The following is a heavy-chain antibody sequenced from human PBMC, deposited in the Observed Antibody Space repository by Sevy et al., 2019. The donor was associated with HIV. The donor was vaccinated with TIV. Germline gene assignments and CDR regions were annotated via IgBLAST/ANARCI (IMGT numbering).Heavy chain of an antibody. CDR1: GFTFSSYS. J-gene: IGHJ6*02. Sequence: GGSLRLSCAASGFTFSSYSMNWVRQAPGKGLEWVSSISSSSSYIYYADSVKGRFTISRDNAKNSLYLQMNSLRAEDTAVYYCARDLRGGHYYYYYYGMDVWVQGTTVTVSS. CDR3: ARDLRGGHYYYYYYGMDV. D-gene: IGHD2-21*02. CDR2: ISSSSSYI. V-gene: IGHV3-21*01.